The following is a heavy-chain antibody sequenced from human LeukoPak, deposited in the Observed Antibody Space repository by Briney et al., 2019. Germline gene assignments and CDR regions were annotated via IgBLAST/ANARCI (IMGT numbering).Heavy chain of an antibody. CDR2: INHSGST. V-gene: IGHV4-34*01. J-gene: IGHJ5*02. Sequence: KTSETLSLTCAVYGGSFSGYYWSWIRQPPGKGLEWIGEINHSGSTNYNPSLKSRVTISVDTSKNQFSLKLSSVTAADTAVYYCARARDQTWRLYQLLLYNWFDPWGQGTLVTVSS. CDR1: GGSFSGYY. D-gene: IGHD2-2*01. CDR3: ARARDQTWRLYQLLLYNWFDP.